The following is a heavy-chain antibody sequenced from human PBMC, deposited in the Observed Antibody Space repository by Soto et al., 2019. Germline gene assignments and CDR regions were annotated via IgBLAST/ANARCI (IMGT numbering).Heavy chain of an antibody. V-gene: IGHV5-10-1*01. Sequence: GESLKISCKGSGYSFAGYWITCVRQKPGNGLEWMGRIDPSDSQTYYSPSFRGHVTISVTKSITTVFLQWSSLRASDTAMYYRARQIYDSDTGPNFQYYFDSWGQGTPVTVSS. D-gene: IGHD3-22*01. CDR2: IDPSDSQT. J-gene: IGHJ4*02. CDR1: GYSFAGYW. CDR3: ARQIYDSDTGPNFQYYFDS.